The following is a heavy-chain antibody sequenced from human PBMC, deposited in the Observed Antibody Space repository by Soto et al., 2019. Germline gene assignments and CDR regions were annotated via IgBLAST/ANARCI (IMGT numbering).Heavy chain of an antibody. CDR1: GGSISSYY. Sequence: QVQLQESGPGLVKPSETLPLTCTVSGGSISSYYWSWIRQPPGKGLEWIGYIYYSGSTNYNPSLKSRVTISVDTSKNQFSLKLSSVTAADTAVYYCARVLPLLWFGEYTYYFDYWGQGTLVTVSS. CDR2: IYYSGST. J-gene: IGHJ4*02. V-gene: IGHV4-59*08. CDR3: ARVLPLLWFGEYTYYFDY. D-gene: IGHD3-10*01.